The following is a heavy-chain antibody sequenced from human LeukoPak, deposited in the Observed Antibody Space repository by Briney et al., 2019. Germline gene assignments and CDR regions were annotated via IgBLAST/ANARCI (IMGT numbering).Heavy chain of an antibody. CDR2: IIPIFGTA. D-gene: IGHD3-10*01. CDR1: GGTFSGYA. J-gene: IGHJ4*02. CDR3: AADGYRGSGTPH. Sequence: SVKVSCEASGGTFSGYAIRWVRQAPGQGLEWMGGIIPIFGTANYAQKFQGRVTITADESTSTAYMELSSLRSKDTAVYYCAADGYRGSGTPHWGQGPLVTVSS. V-gene: IGHV1-69*13.